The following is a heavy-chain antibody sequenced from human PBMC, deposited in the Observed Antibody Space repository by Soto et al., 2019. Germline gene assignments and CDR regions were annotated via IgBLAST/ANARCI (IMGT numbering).Heavy chain of an antibody. J-gene: IGHJ4*02. CDR3: AEDSSGYYD. CDR1: GHSFSSYA. V-gene: IGHV1-3*04. D-gene: IGHD3-22*01. Sequence: GASVKVSCKASGHSFSSYAIHWVRQAPGQRLEWMGWINTGNGISKYSQKFQDRVTITWDTSASTAYMELSRLRSEDTAVYYCAEDSSGYYDWGQGTRVTVAS. CDR2: INTGNGIS.